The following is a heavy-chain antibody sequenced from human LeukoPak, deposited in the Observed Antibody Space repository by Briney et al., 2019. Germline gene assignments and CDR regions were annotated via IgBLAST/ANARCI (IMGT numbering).Heavy chain of an antibody. CDR2: ISAYNGNT. CDR1: GYTFTSYG. J-gene: IGHJ4*02. Sequence: ASVKVSCKASGYTFTSYGISWVRQAPGQGLEWMGWISAYNGNTNYAQKLQGRVIMTTDTSTSTAYMELRSLRSDDTAVYCCARVRSGSYSGYYFDYWGQGTLVTVSS. CDR3: ARVRSGSYSGYYFDY. D-gene: IGHD1-26*01. V-gene: IGHV1-18*01.